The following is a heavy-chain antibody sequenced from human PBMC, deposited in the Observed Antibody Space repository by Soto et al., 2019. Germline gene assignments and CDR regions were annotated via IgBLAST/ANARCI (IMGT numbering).Heavy chain of an antibody. J-gene: IGHJ4*02. V-gene: IGHV4-34*01. CDR3: ARHHVRGRTIAGAAEF. D-gene: IGHD1-26*01. CDR1: GGSVSGYY. Sequence: SETRSLTCSFYGGSVSGYYWSWVRQPPGKSLEWIGEINHSGNTNYNPSLKTRVTISVDTSKNQLFLNLSSVTAADTAMYYCARHHVRGRTIAGAAEFWGQGTLVTVSS. CDR2: INHSGNT.